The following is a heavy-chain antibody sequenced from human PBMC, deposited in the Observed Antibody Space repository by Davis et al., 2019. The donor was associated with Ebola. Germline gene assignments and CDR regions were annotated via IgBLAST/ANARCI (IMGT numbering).Heavy chain of an antibody. V-gene: IGHV3-30-3*01. J-gene: IGHJ4*02. CDR1: GFTFITYA. D-gene: IGHD4-23*01. CDR3: ARSPADYGGNPHPIDF. CDR2: ISYDGNTK. Sequence: PGGSLRLSCAASGFTFITYAMHWVRQAPGKGLEWVAVISYDGNTKFYADSVKGRFTISRDNSKNTLYLQMSSLTSEDTALYYCARSPADYGGNPHPIDFWGQGTLVTGSS.